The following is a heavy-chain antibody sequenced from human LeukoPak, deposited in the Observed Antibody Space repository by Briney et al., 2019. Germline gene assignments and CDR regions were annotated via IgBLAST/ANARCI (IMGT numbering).Heavy chain of an antibody. CDR3: ARDRNLRRKPYCGGDCYSLDY. V-gene: IGHV1-3*01. Sequence: ASVKVSCKASGYTFTSYAMHWVRQAPGQRLEWMGWINVGNGNTKYSQMFQGRVTITRDTSASTAYMELSSLRSEDTAVYYCARDRNLRRKPYCGGDCYSLDYWGQGTLVTVSS. D-gene: IGHD2-21*02. J-gene: IGHJ4*02. CDR1: GYTFTSYA. CDR2: INVGNGNT.